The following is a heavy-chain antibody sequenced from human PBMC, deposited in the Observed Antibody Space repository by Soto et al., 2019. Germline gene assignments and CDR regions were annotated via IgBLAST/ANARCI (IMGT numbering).Heavy chain of an antibody. D-gene: IGHD3-10*01. CDR2: INPILSMS. J-gene: IGHJ4*02. CDR1: GDTFAFYS. CDR3: ATSYGSGYRAFDY. V-gene: IGHV1-69*02. Sequence: GASVKVSCKASGDTFAFYSINWVRQAPGLGLEWVGRINPILSMSNYAQRFQGRVTMTADKSTSTAYMVLNSLRSEDTAMYYCATSYGSGYRAFDYWGQGALVTVSS.